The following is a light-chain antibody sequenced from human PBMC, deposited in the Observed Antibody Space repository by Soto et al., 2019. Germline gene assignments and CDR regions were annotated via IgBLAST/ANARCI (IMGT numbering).Light chain of an antibody. CDR1: VIGSIS. CDR2: DDS. V-gene: IGLV3-21*02. J-gene: IGLJ2*01. Sequence: SYDLTQPPSVSVAPGQTASITCGGNVIGSISVHWYQQKPGQAPVLVVYDDSDRPSGIPERFSGSNSRNTATLTISRVEAGDEADYYCQVWDSSSDHVIFGGGTKVTVL. CDR3: QVWDSSSDHVI.